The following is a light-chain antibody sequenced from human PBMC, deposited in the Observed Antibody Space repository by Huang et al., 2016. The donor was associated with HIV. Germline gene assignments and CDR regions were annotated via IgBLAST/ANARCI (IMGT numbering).Light chain of an antibody. CDR1: RSISNY. V-gene: IGKV1-39*01. Sequence: DIQMTQSPSSLSASVGDRVIITCRASRSISNYLNWYRQKPGKAPELLIYAASSLHSGVPSRFSGSGSGTDFTLTISSLQPENFAIYHCQQSYSTLWTFGQGTKVEIK. J-gene: IGKJ1*01. CDR3: QQSYSTLWT. CDR2: AAS.